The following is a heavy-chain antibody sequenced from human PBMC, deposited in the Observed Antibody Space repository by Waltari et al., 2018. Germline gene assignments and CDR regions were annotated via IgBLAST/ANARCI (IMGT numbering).Heavy chain of an antibody. CDR1: GGSFSGYY. V-gene: IGHV4-34*01. D-gene: IGHD5-12*01. J-gene: IGHJ4*02. CDR2: INHSGST. Sequence: QVQLQQWGAGLLKPSETLSLTCAVYGGSFSGYYWSWIRQPPGKGLEWIGEINHSGSTNYNPSLKSRVTISVDTSKNQFSLKLSSVTAADTAVYYCARGQGRWLRKARGNFDYWGQGTLVTVSS. CDR3: ARGQGRWLRKARGNFDY.